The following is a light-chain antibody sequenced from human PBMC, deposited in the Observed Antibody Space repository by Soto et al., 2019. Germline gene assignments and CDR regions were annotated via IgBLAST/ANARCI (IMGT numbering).Light chain of an antibody. CDR1: QSVRSNF. V-gene: IGKV3-20*01. CDR3: QQYGSSPYT. Sequence: EIVLTKSPGTLSLSPGERATLSCRASQSVRSNFLAWYQQTPGQAPRLLFYGASSWATGIPDRFSASGSGTDFTLTIRRLEPEDFAVYYCQQYGSSPYTFGQGTKLEIK. J-gene: IGKJ2*01. CDR2: GAS.